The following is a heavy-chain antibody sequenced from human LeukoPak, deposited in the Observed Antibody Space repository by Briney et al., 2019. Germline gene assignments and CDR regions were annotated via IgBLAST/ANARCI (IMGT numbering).Heavy chain of an antibody. D-gene: IGHD3-3*01. Sequence: PSETLSLTCTVSGGSISNHFWSWLRQPPGKGLEGIGSIDNSGRTNYNPSLKSRVTISIETSKNQISLKLSSVTAADTAVYYCARVQDYDFWSGYQKTHYYMDVWGKGTTVTVSS. V-gene: IGHV4-59*11. CDR2: IDNSGRT. CDR1: GGSISNHF. J-gene: IGHJ6*03. CDR3: ARVQDYDFWSGYQKTHYYMDV.